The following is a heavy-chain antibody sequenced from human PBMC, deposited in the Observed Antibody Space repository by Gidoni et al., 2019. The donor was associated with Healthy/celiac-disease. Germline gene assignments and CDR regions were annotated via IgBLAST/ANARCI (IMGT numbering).Heavy chain of an antibody. D-gene: IGHD3-10*01. CDR2: IGSGSSYI. V-gene: IGHV3-21*01. Sequence: EVQLVEFGGGLVKPGGSLRLSCAPSGFTFGILGMNWGRQAPGKGLELVSSIGSGSSYIYEADSVEGRYTISRDNAKNSLYLQMNSLKAEDTAVYYCASSLITAAWRGETDAFDIWGQGTMVTVSS. CDR1: GFTFGILG. CDR3: ASSLITAAWRGETDAFDI. J-gene: IGHJ3*02.